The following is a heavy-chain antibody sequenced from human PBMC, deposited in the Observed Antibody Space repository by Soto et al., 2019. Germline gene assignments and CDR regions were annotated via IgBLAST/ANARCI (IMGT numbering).Heavy chain of an antibody. CDR3: ARDRSSYFDGSGYYSDWYLDL. CDR2: ISSSSRTI. CDR1: GFTLSSYS. Sequence: EVQLVESGGGLVQPGGSLRLSCAASGFTLSSYSINWVRQAPGKGLEWLSYISSSSRTIYYADSLKGRFTISRDNAKNSLFLQMNSLRAEDTAVYYCARDRSSYFDGSGYYSDWYLDLWGRGTLVTVSS. V-gene: IGHV3-48*01. D-gene: IGHD3-22*01. J-gene: IGHJ2*01.